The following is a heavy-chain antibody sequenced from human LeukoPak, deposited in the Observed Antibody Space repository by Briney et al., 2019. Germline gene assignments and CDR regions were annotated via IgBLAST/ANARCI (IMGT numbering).Heavy chain of an antibody. CDR2: IYYSGST. CDR3: ARDPYSSSSLVDYYYMDV. Sequence: SETLSLTCTVSGGSISSYYWSWIRQPPGKGLEWIGYIYYSGSTNYNPSLKSRVTISVDTSKNQFSLKLSSVTAADTAVYYCARDPYSSSSLVDYYYMDVWGKGTTVTVSS. J-gene: IGHJ6*03. D-gene: IGHD6-6*01. V-gene: IGHV4-59*01. CDR1: GGSISSYY.